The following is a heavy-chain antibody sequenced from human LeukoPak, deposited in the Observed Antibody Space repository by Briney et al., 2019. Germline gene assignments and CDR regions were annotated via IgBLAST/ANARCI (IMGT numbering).Heavy chain of an antibody. Sequence: GGSLRLSCAASGFTDSSYAVPGVREARGKGLEWVSAIGYSAGDTYYADSVKGRFTISRDFSMNTLYRQMTSLRADDTALYYCAKDDDGHHHGVDHWGQGTLVTVSS. CDR2: IGYSAGDT. CDR3: AKDDDGHHHGVDH. D-gene: IGHD4-17*01. CDR1: GFTDSSYA. V-gene: IGHV3-23*01. J-gene: IGHJ4*02.